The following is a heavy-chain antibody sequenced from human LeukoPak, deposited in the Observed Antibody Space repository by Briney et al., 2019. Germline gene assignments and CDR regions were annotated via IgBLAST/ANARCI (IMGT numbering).Heavy chain of an antibody. V-gene: IGHV3-30*18. J-gene: IGHJ4*02. CDR1: GFTFSNYD. D-gene: IGHD6-19*01. CDR3: AKGPDTSGLYSLDY. CDR2: ISFDGSSK. Sequence: GGSLILSCAASGFTFSNYDMHRVRQAPGRGLEWLAIISFDGSSKYYADSVKGRFTISRDTSKNTLYLQMNSLRAEDTAVYYCAKGPDTSGLYSLDYWGQGTLVTVSS.